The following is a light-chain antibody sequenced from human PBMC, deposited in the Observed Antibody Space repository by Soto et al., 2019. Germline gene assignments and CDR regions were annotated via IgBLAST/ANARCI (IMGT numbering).Light chain of an antibody. V-gene: IGKV3-20*01. CDR3: QQYTGPPTT. Sequence: EIILTHAPDTLSFSPGERATLSFRASQTVSSNYLAWCQQRPGQAPRLLIYGASTRAAGIPDRFSGSGSGTDFTLTITRLEPEDSAVYFCQQYTGPPTTFGQGTRLEIK. CDR1: QTVSSNY. CDR2: GAS. J-gene: IGKJ5*01.